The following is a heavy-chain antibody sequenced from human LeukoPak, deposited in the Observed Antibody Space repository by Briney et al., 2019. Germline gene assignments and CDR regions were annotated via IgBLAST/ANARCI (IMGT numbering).Heavy chain of an antibody. V-gene: IGHV1-18*01. Sequence: ASVKVSCKASGYTFTSFGISWVRQAPGQGLEWMGWISTYNGNTNYAQNLQGRVTMTTDTSTSTAYMELRSLRSDDTAVYYCARAGMLGVVVVAAHDYWGQGTLVTVSS. CDR1: GYTFTSFG. J-gene: IGHJ4*02. CDR3: ARAGMLGVVVVAAHDY. D-gene: IGHD2-15*01. CDR2: ISTYNGNT.